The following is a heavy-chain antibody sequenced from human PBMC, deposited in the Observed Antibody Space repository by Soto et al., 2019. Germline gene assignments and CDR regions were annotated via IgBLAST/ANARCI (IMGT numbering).Heavy chain of an antibody. D-gene: IGHD5-18*01. CDR2: TRNKANSYTT. Sequence: EVQLVESGGGLVQPGGSLRLSCAASGFTFSDHYMDWVRQAPGKGLEWVGRTRNKANSYTTEYAASVKGRFTISRDDSKNSLYLQMNSLKTEDTAVYYCARGGYSYTYYFDYWGQGTLVTVSS. CDR3: ARGGYSYTYYFDY. V-gene: IGHV3-72*01. J-gene: IGHJ4*02. CDR1: GFTFSDHY.